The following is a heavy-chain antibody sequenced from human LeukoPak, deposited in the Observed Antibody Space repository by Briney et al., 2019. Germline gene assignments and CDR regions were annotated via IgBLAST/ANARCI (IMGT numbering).Heavy chain of an antibody. CDR1: GFTFSSYA. CDR3: AKKGDSSDWYRSPEYFQH. J-gene: IGHJ1*01. V-gene: IGHV3-23*01. CDR2: VSGGAGNT. Sequence: GGSLRLSCAASGFTFSSYAMSWVRQAPGKGLELVSDVSGGAGNTFYADSVKGRFTISRDNPKNTLYLQMNSLRAQDTAVYYCAKKGDSSDWYRSPEYFQHWGQGTLVTVSS. D-gene: IGHD6-13*01.